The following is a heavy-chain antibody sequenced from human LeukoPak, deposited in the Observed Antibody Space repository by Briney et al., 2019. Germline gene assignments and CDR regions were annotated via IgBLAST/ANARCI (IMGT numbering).Heavy chain of an antibody. CDR3: ARVRLTGKYDRISRVFDY. J-gene: IGHJ4*02. Sequence: SETLSLTCTVSGGSISSYYWSWIRQPPGKGLEWIGYIYYSGSTNYNPSLKSRVTISVDTSKNQFSLKLSSVTAADTAVYYCARVRLTGKYDRISRVFDYWGQGTLVTVSS. V-gene: IGHV4-59*01. CDR1: GGSISSYY. CDR2: IYYSGST. D-gene: IGHD3-22*01.